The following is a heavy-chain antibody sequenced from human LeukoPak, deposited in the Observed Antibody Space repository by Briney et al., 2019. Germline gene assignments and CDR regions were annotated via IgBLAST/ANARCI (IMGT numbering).Heavy chain of an antibody. D-gene: IGHD3-10*01. CDR1: GFIFSSYA. CDR3: ARQGSYPYYYYYYMDV. J-gene: IGHJ6*03. Sequence: TGGSPRLSCAASGFIFSSYAMSWVRQAPGKGLEWVSAISGSGGSTYYADSVKGRFTISRDNSKNTLYVQMNSLRAEDTAVYYCARQGSYPYYYYYYMDVWGKGTTVTVSS. V-gene: IGHV3-23*01. CDR2: ISGSGGST.